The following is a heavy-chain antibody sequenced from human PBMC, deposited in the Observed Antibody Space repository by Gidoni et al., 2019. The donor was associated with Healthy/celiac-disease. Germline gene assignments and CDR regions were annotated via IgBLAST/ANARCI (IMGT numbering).Heavy chain of an antibody. CDR1: GFTFSNAG. CDR2: IKSNTDGGTT. Sequence: EVQLVESGGGLVKPGGALRLSCAASGFTFSNAGMSWVRQAPGRGLEWVGRIKSNTDGGTTDYAAPVKGRFTISSDDSKNTLYLQMNSLKTEDTAVYYCTTDPVPAIVATILDYWGQGTLVTVSS. CDR3: TTDPVPAIVATILDY. V-gene: IGHV3-15*01. D-gene: IGHD5-12*01. J-gene: IGHJ4*02.